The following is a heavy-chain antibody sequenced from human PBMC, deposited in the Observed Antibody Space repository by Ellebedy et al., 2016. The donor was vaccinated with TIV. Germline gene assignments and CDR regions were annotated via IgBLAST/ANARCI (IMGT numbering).Heavy chain of an antibody. CDR2: IYYSGKT. CDR1: GGSISSYY. Sequence: SETLSLXXTVSGGSISSYYWGWIRQPPGKGLEWIGSIYYSGKTYYSPSLKSRVTISVDTSKNQFSLKLTSVTAADTAVYYCARLVSCSTSCFFDYWGQGTLVIVSS. D-gene: IGHD2-2*01. V-gene: IGHV4-39*01. CDR3: ARLVSCSTSCFFDY. J-gene: IGHJ4*02.